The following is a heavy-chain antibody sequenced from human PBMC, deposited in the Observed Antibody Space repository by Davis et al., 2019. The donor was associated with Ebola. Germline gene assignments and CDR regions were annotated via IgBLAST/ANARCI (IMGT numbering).Heavy chain of an antibody. CDR2: IIPILGIA. CDR3: ARVEIVLLWFGESYGMDV. Sequence: SVKVSCKASGGTFSSYAISWVRQAPGQGLEWMGRIIPILGIANYAQKFQGRVTITADKSASTAYMELSSLRSEDTAVYYCARVEIVLLWFGESYGMDVWGQGTTVTVSS. J-gene: IGHJ6*02. CDR1: GGTFSSYA. D-gene: IGHD3-10*01. V-gene: IGHV1-69*04.